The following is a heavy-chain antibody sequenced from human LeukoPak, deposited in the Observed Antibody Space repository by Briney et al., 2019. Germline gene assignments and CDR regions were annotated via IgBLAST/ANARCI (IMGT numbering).Heavy chain of an antibody. CDR3: ARESEQLDLDY. Sequence: GGSLRLSCAASGFTFSSYEMNWVRQAPGKGLEWVSYISSSGSTIYYADSVKGRFTISRDNAKNSLYLQMNSLRAEDMAVYYCARESEQLDLDYWGQGTLVTVSS. J-gene: IGHJ4*02. D-gene: IGHD6-13*01. V-gene: IGHV3-48*03. CDR1: GFTFSSYE. CDR2: ISSSGSTI.